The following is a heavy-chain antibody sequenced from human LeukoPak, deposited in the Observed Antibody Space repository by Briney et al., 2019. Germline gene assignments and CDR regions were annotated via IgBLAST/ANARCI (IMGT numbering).Heavy chain of an antibody. V-gene: IGHV4-39*01. Sequence: SETLSLTCTVSGGSISSSSYYWGWIRQPPGKGLEWIGSIYYSGSTYYNPSLKSRVTISVDTSKNQFSLKLSSVTAADTAVYYCARSLLNWGIRSPYFDYRGQGTLVTVPS. CDR2: IYYSGST. CDR3: ARSLLNWGIRSPYFDY. J-gene: IGHJ4*02. CDR1: GGSISSSSYY. D-gene: IGHD7-27*01.